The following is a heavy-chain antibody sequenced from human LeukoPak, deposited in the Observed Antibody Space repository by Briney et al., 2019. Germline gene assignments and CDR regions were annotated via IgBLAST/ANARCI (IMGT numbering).Heavy chain of an antibody. CDR1: GFSFDDYA. Sequence: GGSLRLSCAASGFSFDDYAMHCVRQAPGKGLEWVSGISWNSGSIGYADSVKGRFTISRDNAKNSLYLQMNSLRAEDTALYYCAKAISQGIAAAGYWGQGTLVTVSS. J-gene: IGHJ4*02. V-gene: IGHV3-9*01. CDR2: ISWNSGSI. CDR3: AKAISQGIAAAGY. D-gene: IGHD6-13*01.